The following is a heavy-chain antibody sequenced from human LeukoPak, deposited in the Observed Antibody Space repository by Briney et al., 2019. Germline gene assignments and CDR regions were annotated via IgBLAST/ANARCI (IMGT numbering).Heavy chain of an antibody. CDR1: GGSISSYY. D-gene: IGHD5-18*01. CDR2: IYYSGST. CDR3: ARHEYSYGYQYYFDY. Sequence: SETLSLTCTVSGGSISSYYWSWIRQPPGKGLEWIGYIYYSGSTNYNPSLRSRVTISVDTSKNQFSLKLSSVTAADTAVYYCARHEYSYGYQYYFDYWGQGTLVTVSS. V-gene: IGHV4-59*08. J-gene: IGHJ4*02.